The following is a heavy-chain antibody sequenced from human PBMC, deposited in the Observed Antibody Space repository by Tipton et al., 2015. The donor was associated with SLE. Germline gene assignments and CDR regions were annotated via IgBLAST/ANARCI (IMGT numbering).Heavy chain of an antibody. J-gene: IGHJ6*03. CDR3: TRGGAARPGNYMDV. D-gene: IGHD6-6*01. CDR1: GFTFGDYA. CDR2: IRSKAYGGTT. Sequence: RSLRLSCTASGFTFGDYAMSWVRQAPGKGLEWVGFIRSKAYGGTTEYAASVKGRFTISRDDSKSIAYLQMNSLKTEDTAVYYCTRGGAARPGNYMDVWGKGTTVTVSS. V-gene: IGHV3-49*04.